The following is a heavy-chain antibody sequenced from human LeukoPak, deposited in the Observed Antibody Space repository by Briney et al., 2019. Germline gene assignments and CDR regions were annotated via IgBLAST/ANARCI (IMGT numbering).Heavy chain of an antibody. CDR1: GGSISSGDYY. CDR3: ARGEPTYFDY. V-gene: IGHV4-30-4*01. D-gene: IGHD1-14*01. Sequence: SETLSLTCTVSGGSISSGDYYWGWLRQPPGKGLEWIGYIYYSGSTYYNPSLKSRVTISVDTSKNQFSLKLSSVTAADTAVYYCARGEPTYFDYWGQGTLVTVSS. CDR2: IYYSGST. J-gene: IGHJ4*02.